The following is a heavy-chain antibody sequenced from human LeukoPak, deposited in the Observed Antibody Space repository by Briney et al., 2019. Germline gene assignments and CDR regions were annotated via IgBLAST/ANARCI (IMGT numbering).Heavy chain of an antibody. D-gene: IGHD5-24*01. V-gene: IGHV3-30*04. CDR2: ISYDGSNK. CDR1: GFTFSSYA. J-gene: IGHJ4*02. Sequence: GGSLRLSCAASGFTFSSYAMHWVRQAPGKGLEWMAVISYDGSNKYYADSVKGRFTISRDNSKNTLYLQMNSLRAEDTAVYYCARGDGYCDYWGQGTLVTVSS. CDR3: ARGDGYCDY.